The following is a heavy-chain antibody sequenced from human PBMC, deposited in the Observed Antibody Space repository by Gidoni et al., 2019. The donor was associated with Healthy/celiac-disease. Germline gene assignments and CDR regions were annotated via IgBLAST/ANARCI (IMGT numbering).Heavy chain of an antibody. V-gene: IGHV3-21*01. D-gene: IGHD6-19*01. CDR3: ARWTGIAVAGTCFDY. CDR1: GFTFSSYS. CDR2: ISSSSSYI. Sequence: EVRLVESGGGLVKPGGCLGRSCEDSGFTFSSYSMNWVRQAPGKGLEWVSSISSSSSYIYYADSVKGRFTISRDNAKNSLYLQMNSLRAEDTAVYYCARWTGIAVAGTCFDYWGQGTLVTVSS. J-gene: IGHJ4*02.